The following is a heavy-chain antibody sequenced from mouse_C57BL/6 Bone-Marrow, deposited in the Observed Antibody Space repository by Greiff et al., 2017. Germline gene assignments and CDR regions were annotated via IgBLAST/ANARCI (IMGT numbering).Heavy chain of an antibody. CDR1: GFTFSSYT. Sequence: EVQGVESGGGLVKPGGSLKLSCAASGFTFSSYTMSWVRQTPEKRLEWVATISGGGGNTYYPDSVKGRFTISRDNAKNTLYLQMSSLRSEDTALYDCAKRDGYYAMDYWGQGTSVTVSS. D-gene: IGHD2-3*01. J-gene: IGHJ4*01. V-gene: IGHV5-9*01. CDR2: ISGGGGNT. CDR3: AKRDGYYAMDY.